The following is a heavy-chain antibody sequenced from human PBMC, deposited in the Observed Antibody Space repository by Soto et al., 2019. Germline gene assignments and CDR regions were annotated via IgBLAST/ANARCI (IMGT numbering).Heavy chain of an antibody. CDR3: ARGRVRAAGTDWFDP. CDR1: GDSINNYY. J-gene: IGHJ5*02. CDR2: FSNGGST. V-gene: IGHV4-59*12. Sequence: PSETLSLTCSVSGDSINNYYWAWIRQSPGKGLEWIVFFSNGGSTNYNPSLKSRVSISVDTPKNHFSLDLTSVTAADTAVYYCARGRVRAAGTDWFDPWGQGTLVTVSS. D-gene: IGHD6-13*01.